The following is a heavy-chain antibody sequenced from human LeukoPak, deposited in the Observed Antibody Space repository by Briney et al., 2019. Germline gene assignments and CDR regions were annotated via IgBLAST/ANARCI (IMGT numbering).Heavy chain of an antibody. J-gene: IGHJ4*02. D-gene: IGHD1-26*01. Sequence: ASVKVSCKASGYPFISYYIHWVRQAPGQGLEWMGIINPNGGSTNYAQKFQGRVTMTRDTSTSTAYMELRSLRSDDTAVYYCARVANGGSYSFDYWGQGTLVTVSS. CDR1: GYPFISYY. V-gene: IGHV1-46*01. CDR3: ARVANGGSYSFDY. CDR2: INPNGGST.